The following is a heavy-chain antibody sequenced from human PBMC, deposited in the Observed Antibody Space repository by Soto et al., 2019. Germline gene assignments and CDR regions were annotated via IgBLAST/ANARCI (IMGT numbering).Heavy chain of an antibody. CDR3: AHYSSTSSFDY. CDR1: GFSLSTSGMG. D-gene: IGHD6-13*01. Sequence: QITLKESGPPLVKPTQTFTLACTFSGFSLSTSGMGVGWIRQPPGKALEWLALIYWDDDKRYSPSLKSRLTXTXXPSKNQLVLTMTNMDPVDTATYYCAHYSSTSSFDYWGQGTLVTVSS. V-gene: IGHV2-5*02. CDR2: IYWDDDK. J-gene: IGHJ4*02.